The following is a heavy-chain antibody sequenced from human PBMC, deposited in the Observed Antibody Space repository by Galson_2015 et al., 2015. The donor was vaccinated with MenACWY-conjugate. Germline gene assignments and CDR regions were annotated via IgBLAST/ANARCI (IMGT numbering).Heavy chain of an antibody. CDR3: ARSYGSGSYKV. D-gene: IGHD3-10*01. CDR1: GYTFTSYG. V-gene: IGHV7-4-1*01. J-gene: IGHJ4*02. CDR2: IDTNTGNP. Sequence: SVKVSCKASGYTFTSYGISWVRQAPGQGLECMGWIDTNTGNPTYVQGFTGRFVFSLDTSVSTAYLQIDSLQADDTAVYYCARSYGSGSYKVWGQGTLVTVSS.